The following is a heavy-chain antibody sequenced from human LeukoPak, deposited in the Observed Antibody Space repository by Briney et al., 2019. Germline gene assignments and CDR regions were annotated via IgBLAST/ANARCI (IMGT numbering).Heavy chain of an antibody. CDR1: GFPFSSYW. CDR3: SRSQFDY. Sequence: GGSLRLSCEPSGFPFSSYWMLWVRQAPGKGLVWVSRISGDGTITTYADFVKGRFTISRDNTKNILYLQMNSLTVEDTAIYYCSRSQFDYWGQGVLVTVSS. J-gene: IGHJ4*02. V-gene: IGHV3-74*03. CDR2: ISGDGTIT.